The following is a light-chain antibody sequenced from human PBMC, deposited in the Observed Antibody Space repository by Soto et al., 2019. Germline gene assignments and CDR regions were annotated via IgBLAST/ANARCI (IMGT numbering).Light chain of an antibody. V-gene: IGKV1-5*03. CDR2: KAS. CDR1: QSINIW. J-gene: IGKJ1*01. Sequence: DIQLTQSPSTLSASVGDRVTITCRASQSINIWLAWYQQKPGKAPKFLIYKASVLQTGVPSRFSGSGSGTEFTLTISSLQPDDVATYYCQQYSTYSRTFGQGTKVEVK. CDR3: QQYSTYSRT.